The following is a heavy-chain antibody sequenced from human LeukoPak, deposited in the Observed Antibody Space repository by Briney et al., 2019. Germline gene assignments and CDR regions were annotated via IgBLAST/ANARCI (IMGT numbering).Heavy chain of an antibody. CDR3: ARELYYDSPEDI. J-gene: IGHJ3*02. CDR2: ISGYNGNT. CDR1: GYTFTSYG. V-gene: IGHV1-18*01. D-gene: IGHD3-22*01. Sequence: ASVKVSCKASGYTFTSYGISWVRQAPGQGLEWMGWISGYNGNTNYAQKLQGRVTMTTDTSTSTAYMELRSLRSDDTAVYYCARELYYDSPEDIWGQGTMVTVSS.